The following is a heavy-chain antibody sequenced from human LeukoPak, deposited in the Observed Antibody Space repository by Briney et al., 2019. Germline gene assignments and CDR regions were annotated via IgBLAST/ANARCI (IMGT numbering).Heavy chain of an antibody. D-gene: IGHD6-13*01. V-gene: IGHV4-59*01. CDR1: GGSFSSYY. CDR2: IYYIGST. Sequence: SETLSLTCTVSGGSFSSYYWSWIRQPPGKGLEWIGYIYYIGSTNYNRSLKSQVTISVDTSKNQFSLKLNSVTAADTAVYYCARGTSSWYFAEDYWGQGTLVTVSS. CDR3: ARGTSSWYFAEDY. J-gene: IGHJ4*02.